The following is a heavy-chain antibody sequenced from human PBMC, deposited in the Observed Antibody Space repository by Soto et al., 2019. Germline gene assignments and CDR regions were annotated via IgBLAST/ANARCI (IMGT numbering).Heavy chain of an antibody. V-gene: IGHV1-8*01. CDR2: MNPNSGDR. J-gene: IGHJ6*02. D-gene: IGHD3-10*01. CDR1: GYTLTSYD. Sequence: QVQLVQSGAEVKKPGASVKVSCKASGYTLTSYDINWVRQATGQGLEWMGWMNPNSGDRGYAQKFQGRVTMTGNTSISTAYMEMRSLRSEDTAVYYWARVSWFGALGYFGYGLDVWGQGNTVTVSS. CDR3: ARVSWFGALGYFGYGLDV.